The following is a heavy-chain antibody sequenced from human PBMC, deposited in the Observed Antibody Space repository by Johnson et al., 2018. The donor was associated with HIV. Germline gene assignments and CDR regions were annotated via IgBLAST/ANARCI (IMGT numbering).Heavy chain of an antibody. CDR2: IWYDGSNK. CDR1: GFTFSSYG. J-gene: IGHJ3*02. V-gene: IGHV3-33*06. D-gene: IGHD6-13*01. Sequence: VQLVESGGGVVQPGRSLRLSCAASGFTFSSYGMHWVCQAPGKGLEWVAVIWYDGSNKYYADSVKGRFTISRYNSKNTLYLQMNSLRAEDTAVYYCAKDRRSSSLDAFDIWGQGTMVTVSS. CDR3: AKDRRSSSLDAFDI.